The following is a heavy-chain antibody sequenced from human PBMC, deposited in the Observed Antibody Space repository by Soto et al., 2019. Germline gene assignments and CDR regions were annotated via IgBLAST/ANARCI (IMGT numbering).Heavy chain of an antibody. CDR3: ARDPNYDILTGHPKYNWFVP. Sequence: ASVKVSCKASGGTFSSYAISWVRQAPGQGLEWMGGIIPIFGTANYAQKFQGRVTTTADESTSTAYMELSSLRSEDTAVYYCARDPNYDILTGHPKYNWFVPWGQG. CDR1: GGTFSSYA. D-gene: IGHD3-9*01. J-gene: IGHJ5*02. V-gene: IGHV1-69*13. CDR2: IIPIFGTA.